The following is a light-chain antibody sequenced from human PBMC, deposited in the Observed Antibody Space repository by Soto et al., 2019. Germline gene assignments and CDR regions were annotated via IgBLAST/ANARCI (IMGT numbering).Light chain of an antibody. CDR2: AAS. CDR1: QASGNY. CDR3: QKYNGVPLT. Sequence: DIQVTQFPSSLSASVGDRITITCRASQASGNYLAWYQQKPGKVPKLLIDAASTLQPGVPSRFSGSRSGTDFTLTVSSLQPEDVATYFCQKYNGVPLTFGPGTKVEIK. V-gene: IGKV1-27*01. J-gene: IGKJ3*01.